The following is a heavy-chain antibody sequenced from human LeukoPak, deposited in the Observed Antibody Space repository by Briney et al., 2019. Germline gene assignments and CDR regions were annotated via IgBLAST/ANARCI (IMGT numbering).Heavy chain of an antibody. V-gene: IGHV3-73*01. Sequence: GGSLRLSCAGSGFNFSGFAIHWVRQASGKGLEWVGRIRIKANNYATTYAASVRGRFIISRDDSNNMAYLQMNSLETEGSAVYYCVILDWGQGTLVTVSS. CDR3: VILD. J-gene: IGHJ4*02. D-gene: IGHD3-10*01. CDR1: GFNFSGFA. CDR2: IRIKANNYAT.